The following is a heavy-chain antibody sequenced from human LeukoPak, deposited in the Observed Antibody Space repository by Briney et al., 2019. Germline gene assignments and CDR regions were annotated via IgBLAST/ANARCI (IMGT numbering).Heavy chain of an antibody. V-gene: IGHV3-30*18. CDR1: GFTFSSYG. J-gene: IGHJ4*02. Sequence: GGSLRLSCAASGFTFSSYGVHWVRQAPGKGLEWVAVISYDGSNKYYADSVKGRFTISRDNSKNTLYLQMNSLRAEDTAVYYCAKDLSLNYYDSSYWGQGTLVTVSS. CDR3: AKDLSLNYYDSSY. D-gene: IGHD3-22*01. CDR2: ISYDGSNK.